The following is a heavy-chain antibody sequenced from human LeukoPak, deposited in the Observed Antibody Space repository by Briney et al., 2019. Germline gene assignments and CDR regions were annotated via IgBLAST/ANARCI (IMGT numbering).Heavy chain of an antibody. D-gene: IGHD3-10*01. Sequence: ASVKVSCKASGYTFTSYGISWVRQAPGQGLEWMGWMNPNSGNTGYAQKFQGRVTITRNTSISTAYMELSSLRSEDTAVYYCARGRQQVPLWFGELLHYYYYMDVWGKGTTVTVSS. CDR3: ARGRQQVPLWFGELLHYYYYMDV. J-gene: IGHJ6*03. CDR1: GYTFTSYG. CDR2: MNPNSGNT. V-gene: IGHV1-8*03.